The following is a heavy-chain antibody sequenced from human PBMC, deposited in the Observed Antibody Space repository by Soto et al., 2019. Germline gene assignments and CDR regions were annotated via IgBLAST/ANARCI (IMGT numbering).Heavy chain of an antibody. CDR1: GFTFSSYS. Sequence: GGSLRLSCAASGFTFSSYSMNWVRQAPGKGLEWVSYISSSSSTIYYADSVKGRFTISRDNAKNSLYLQMNSLRDEDTAVYYCARFSGYDSLGSYGMDVWGQGTTVTVSS. V-gene: IGHV3-48*02. CDR3: ARFSGYDSLGSYGMDV. J-gene: IGHJ6*02. CDR2: ISSSSSTI. D-gene: IGHD5-12*01.